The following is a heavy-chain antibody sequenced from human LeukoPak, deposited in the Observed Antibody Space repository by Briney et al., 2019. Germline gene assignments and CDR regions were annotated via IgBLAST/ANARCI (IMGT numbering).Heavy chain of an antibody. CDR1: GGSISSYY. CDR3: ARVYYDRSGAFDI. V-gene: IGHV4-59*01. D-gene: IGHD3-22*01. J-gene: IGHJ3*02. CDR2: IYYSGST. Sequence: SETLSLTCTVSGGSISSYYWSWIRQPPGKGLEWIGYIYYSGSTNYNPSLKSRVTISVDTSKNQFSLKLSSVTAADTAVYYCARVYYDRSGAFDIWSKGTMVTVSS.